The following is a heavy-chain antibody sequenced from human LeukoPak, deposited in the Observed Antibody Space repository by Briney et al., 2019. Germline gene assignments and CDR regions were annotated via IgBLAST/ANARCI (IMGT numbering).Heavy chain of an antibody. J-gene: IGHJ6*04. CDR1: GFTFSDYY. V-gene: IGHV3-11*04. CDR2: ISSSGSTI. Sequence: GGSLRLSCAASGFTFSDYYMSWIRQAPGKGLEWVSYISSSGSTIYYADSVKGRFIISRDTAKNTLYLQMSSLRVEDTAVYYCAKAKMVAADGYQYYYGMDVWGKGTTVTVSS. D-gene: IGHD2-15*01. CDR3: AKAKMVAADGYQYYYGMDV.